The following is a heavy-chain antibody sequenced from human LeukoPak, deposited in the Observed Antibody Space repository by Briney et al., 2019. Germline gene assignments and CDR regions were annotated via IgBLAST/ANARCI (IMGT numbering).Heavy chain of an antibody. CDR3: ARGGPRWFDP. V-gene: IGHV3-11*01. CDR2: ISGSGHTI. J-gene: IGHJ5*02. CDR1: GFIFSDYY. Sequence: GGSLRLSCAAFGFIFSDYYMSWIRQAPGKGVEWVSYISGSGHTIYYADSVKGRFTISRDNAKNSLYLQMNSLRAEDSAVYYCARGGPRWFDPWGQGTLVTVSS.